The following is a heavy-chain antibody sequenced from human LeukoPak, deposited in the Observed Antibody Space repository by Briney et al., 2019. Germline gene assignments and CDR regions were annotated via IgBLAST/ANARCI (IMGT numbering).Heavy chain of an antibody. J-gene: IGHJ4*02. Sequence: QTLSLTSAISGVTVSTNSVPGECSRQSPSRGLEWLGRTYYRAKWYNHYALSVKIRITINPNTSKNQFSLQQNSVTPDHRAVYYCARDQRVFDYWGEGALVTVSS. V-gene: IGHV6-1*01. CDR2: TYYRAKWYN. CDR1: GVTVSTNSVP. D-gene: IGHD6-13*01. CDR3: ARDQRVFDY.